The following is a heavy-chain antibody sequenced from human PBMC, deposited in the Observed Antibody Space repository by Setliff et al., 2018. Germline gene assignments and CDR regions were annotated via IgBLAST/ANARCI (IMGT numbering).Heavy chain of an antibody. J-gene: IGHJ5*02. V-gene: IGHV3-7*01. CDR2: ISGGGEQ. CDR1: GFTVSTFS. Sequence: GGSLRLSCAASGFTVSTFSMHWVRQAPVKGLEWVATISGGGEQFHVDSVKGRFTISRDNAKNSLYLQMNSLRAEDTAVYYCARDVYDFRTGLADPWGQGTLVTVSS. CDR3: ARDVYDFRTGLADP. D-gene: IGHD3-3*01.